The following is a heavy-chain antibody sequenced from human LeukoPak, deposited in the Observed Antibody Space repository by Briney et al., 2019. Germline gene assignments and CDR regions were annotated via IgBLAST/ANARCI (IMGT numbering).Heavy chain of an antibody. CDR1: GGSISSGGHY. J-gene: IGHJ4*02. V-gene: IGHV4-31*03. Sequence: TLSLTCTVSGGSISSGGHYWSWIRQHPGKGLEWIGYIYYSGSTYYNPSLKSRVTISVDTSKNQFSVKLSSMTAADTAVYYCARGRGYYGSGSYYDYWGQGTLVTVSS. D-gene: IGHD3-10*01. CDR2: IYYSGST. CDR3: ARGRGYYGSGSYYDY.